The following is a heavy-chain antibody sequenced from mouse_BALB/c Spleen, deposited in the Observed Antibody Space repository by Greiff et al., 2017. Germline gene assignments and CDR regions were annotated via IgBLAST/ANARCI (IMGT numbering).Heavy chain of an antibody. CDR1: GYTFTDYV. D-gene: IGHD2-4*01. CDR2: IYPGSGST. J-gene: IGHJ1*01. CDR3: ARGVYYDYAWYFDV. Sequence: QVQLKQSGPELVKPGASVKMSCKASGYTFTDYVISWVKQRTGQGLEWIGEIYPGSGSTYYNEKFKGKATLTADKSSNTAYMQLSSLTSEDSAVYFCARGVYYDYAWYFDVWGAGTTVTVSS. V-gene: IGHV1-77*01.